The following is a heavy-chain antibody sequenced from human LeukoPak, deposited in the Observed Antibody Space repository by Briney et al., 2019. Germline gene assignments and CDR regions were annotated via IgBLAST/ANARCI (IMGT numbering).Heavy chain of an antibody. V-gene: IGHV4-59*08. CDR3: ARARSGMGILDY. D-gene: IGHD2-15*01. Sequence: SETLSRKCTVSGGTISNYYWSWIRQPPGKGLEWIGYIPDSGSPNYNPSLKSRVTISGDTSENQFSLKLNSVTAADTAVYYCARARSGMGILDYWGQGTLVTVSS. J-gene: IGHJ4*02. CDR1: GGTISNYY. CDR2: IPDSGSP.